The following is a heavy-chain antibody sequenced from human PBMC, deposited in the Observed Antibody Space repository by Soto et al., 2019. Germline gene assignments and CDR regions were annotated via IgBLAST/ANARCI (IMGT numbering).Heavy chain of an antibody. D-gene: IGHD3-22*01. CDR1: GGSISSGGYY. CDR3: ASLAYYYDSSGYQIPDAFDI. J-gene: IGHJ3*02. V-gene: IGHV4-31*03. CDR2: IYYSGST. Sequence: SSETLSLTCTVSGGSISSGGYYWSWIRQHPGKGLEWIGYIYYSGSTYYNPSLKSRVTISVDTSKNQFSLKLSSVTAADTAVYYCASLAYYYDSSGYQIPDAFDIWGQGTMVTVSS.